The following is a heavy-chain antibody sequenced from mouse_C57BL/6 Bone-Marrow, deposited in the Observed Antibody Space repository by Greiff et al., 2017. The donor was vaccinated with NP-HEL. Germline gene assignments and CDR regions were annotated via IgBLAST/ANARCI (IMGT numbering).Heavy chain of an antibody. V-gene: IGHV1-59*01. CDR3: AHDYRGY. D-gene: IGHD2-4*01. CDR2: IDPSDSYT. J-gene: IGHJ2*01. Sequence: QVQLQQPGAELVRPGTSVKLSCKASGYTFTSYWMHWVKQRPGQGLEWIGVIDPSDSYTNYNQKFKGKATLTVDTSSSTAYMQLSSLTSEDSAVYYCAHDYRGYWGQGTTLTVSS. CDR1: GYTFTSYW.